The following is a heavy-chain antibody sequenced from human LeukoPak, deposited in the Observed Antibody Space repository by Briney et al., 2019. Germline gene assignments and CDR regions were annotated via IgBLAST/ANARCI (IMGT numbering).Heavy chain of an antibody. Sequence: GGSLRLSCAASGFTFSSYTMHWVRQAPGKGLEYVSAISSNGGNTFYANSVKGRFTISRDNSKNTLYLQMGSLRTEDMAVYYCARVVYNYNWHAFDSWGQGTLVTVSS. CDR1: GFTFSSYT. D-gene: IGHD1-1*01. CDR3: ARVVYNYNWHAFDS. J-gene: IGHJ4*02. CDR2: ISSNGGNT. V-gene: IGHV3-64*01.